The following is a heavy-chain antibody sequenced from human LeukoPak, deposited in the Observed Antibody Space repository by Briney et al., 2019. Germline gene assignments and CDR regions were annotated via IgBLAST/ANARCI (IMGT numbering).Heavy chain of an antibody. D-gene: IGHD3-10*01. CDR2: IRGDGLDT. V-gene: IGHV3-74*01. CDR1: GFTFANSW. J-gene: IGHJ4*02. Sequence: HSGGSLRLSCAASGFTFANSWMRWVRQAPGKGLVWVSRIRGDGLDTNYAHSVMGRFTISRDNARDTLFLHMNSLRGDDSAVYFCTRDLVLGSGSLGFWGRGTLVAVSS. CDR3: TRDLVLGSGSLGF.